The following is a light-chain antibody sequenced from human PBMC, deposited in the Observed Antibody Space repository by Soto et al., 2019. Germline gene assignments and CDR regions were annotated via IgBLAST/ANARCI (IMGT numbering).Light chain of an antibody. CDR1: SSNIGAGYD. Sequence: QSVLTQPPSVSGAPGQRVTISCTASSSNIGAGYDVHWYQQLPGTAPKLLIYGNTNRPSGVRDRFSGSKSGTSASLAITGLQAEDVADYYCQSYDSSLSAWVFGGGTKLTVL. J-gene: IGLJ3*02. CDR2: GNT. V-gene: IGLV1-40*01. CDR3: QSYDSSLSAWV.